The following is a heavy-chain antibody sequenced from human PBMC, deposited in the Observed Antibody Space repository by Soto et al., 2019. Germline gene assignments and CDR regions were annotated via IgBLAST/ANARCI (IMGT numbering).Heavy chain of an antibody. V-gene: IGHV3-21*01. Sequence: GGSLRLSCAASGFTFSDYSVNWVRQAPGKGLEWVSSISSTSTFIYYADSVRGRFTISRDNAKNSLYLQMNSLRAEDTAAYYCTRVYGDYGTLSDYWGRGTLVTVSS. D-gene: IGHD4-17*01. CDR3: TRVYGDYGTLSDY. CDR2: ISSTSTFI. J-gene: IGHJ4*02. CDR1: GFTFSDYS.